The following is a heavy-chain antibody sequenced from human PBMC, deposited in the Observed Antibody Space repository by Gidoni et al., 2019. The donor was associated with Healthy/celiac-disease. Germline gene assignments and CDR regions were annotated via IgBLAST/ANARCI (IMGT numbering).Heavy chain of an antibody. CDR1: GFTFSSYS. CDR2: ISSSSSTI. V-gene: IGHV3-48*02. J-gene: IGHJ6*02. CDR3: AREEESGYENYYYYGMDV. D-gene: IGHD5-12*01. Sequence: EVQLVESGGGLVQPGGSLRLSCAASGFTFSSYSMNWVRQAPGKGLEWVSYISSSSSTIYYADSVKGRFTISRDNAKNSLYLQMNSLRDEDTAVYYCAREEESGYENYYYYGMDVWGQGTTVTVSS.